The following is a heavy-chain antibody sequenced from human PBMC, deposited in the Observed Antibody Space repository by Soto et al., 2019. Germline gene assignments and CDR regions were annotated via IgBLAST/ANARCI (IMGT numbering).Heavy chain of an antibody. CDR3: TGITWFRGMDV. CDR1: GDSVSSNSAG. CDR2: TYYKSKWNN. J-gene: IGHJ6*02. V-gene: IGHV6-1*01. Sequence: SQTLSLTRVISGDSVSSNSAGWNWIRQSPSRGLEWLGRTYYKSKWNNDYALSVISRITINPDTSKNQFSLHLYSVTPEDTAVYYCTGITWFRGMDVWGQGTPVTVSS. D-gene: IGHD3-10*01.